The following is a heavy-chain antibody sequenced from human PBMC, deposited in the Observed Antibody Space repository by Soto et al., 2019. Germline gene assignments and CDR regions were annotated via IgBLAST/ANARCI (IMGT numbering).Heavy chain of an antibody. D-gene: IGHD3-10*01. CDR2: IYYSGST. CDR3: ARGDPLLWFGEKVYYGRDV. J-gene: IGHJ6*02. CDR1: GGSISSYY. V-gene: IGHV4-59*01. Sequence: QVQLQESGPGLVKPSETLSLTCTVSGGSISSYYWSWIRQPPGKGLEWIGYIYYSGSTNYNPSLTRRLTIAVDTSKNQFSLKLSSVTAADTAVYYCARGDPLLWFGEKVYYGRDVWGQGTTVTVSS.